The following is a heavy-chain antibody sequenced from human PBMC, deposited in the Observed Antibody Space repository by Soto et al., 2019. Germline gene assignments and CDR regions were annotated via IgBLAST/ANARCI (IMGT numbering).Heavy chain of an antibody. D-gene: IGHD3-3*01. CDR2: ISGAALNT. CDR3: AKDLWSGRGGGIDY. J-gene: IGHJ4*02. Sequence: EVQLLDSGGGLVQPGGSLRLSCAASGFTCSSYAMHWVRQAPGKGLEWVSTISGAALNTYYADSVKGRFTISRDSSKRTVYLQMNRLSAADTAVYYCAKDLWSGRGGGIDYWGQGTLVTVSS. V-gene: IGHV3-23*01. CDR1: GFTCSSYA.